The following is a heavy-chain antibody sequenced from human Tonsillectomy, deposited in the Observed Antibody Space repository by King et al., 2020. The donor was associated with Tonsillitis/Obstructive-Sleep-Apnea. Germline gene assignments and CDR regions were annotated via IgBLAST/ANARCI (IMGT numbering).Heavy chain of an antibody. D-gene: IGHD3-22*01. J-gene: IGHJ3*02. Sequence: VQLVESGGGVVQPGRSLRLSCAASGFTFSSYGMHWVRQAPGKGLEWVAVIWYDGSNKYYADSVKGRFTISRDNSKNTLYLQMNSLRAEDTAVYYCARDAMIVVPYDAFDIWGQGTMVTVSS. CDR3: ARDAMIVVPYDAFDI. V-gene: IGHV3-33*01. CDR1: GFTFSSYG. CDR2: IWYDGSNK.